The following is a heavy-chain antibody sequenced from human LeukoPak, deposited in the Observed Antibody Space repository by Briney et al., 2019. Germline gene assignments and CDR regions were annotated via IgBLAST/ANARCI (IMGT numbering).Heavy chain of an antibody. CDR3: ARGGYIYYYYGMDV. CDR2: IKQDGSEK. D-gene: IGHD5-18*01. V-gene: IGHV3-7*01. Sequence: GGSLRLSCAASGFTFSSYAMSWVRQAPGKGLEWVANIKQDGSEKYYVDSVKGRFTISRDNAKNSLYLQMNSLRAEDTAVYYCARGGYIYYYYGMDVWGQGTTVTVSS. J-gene: IGHJ6*02. CDR1: GFTFSSYA.